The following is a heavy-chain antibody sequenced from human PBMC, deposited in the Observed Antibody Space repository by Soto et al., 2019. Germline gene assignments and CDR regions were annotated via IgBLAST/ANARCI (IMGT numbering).Heavy chain of an antibody. V-gene: IGHV3-30-3*01. CDR1: GFTFSSYA. CDR2: ISYDGSNK. D-gene: IGHD6-13*01. Sequence: GGSLRLSCAASGFTFSSYAMHWVRQAPGKGLEWVAVISYDGSNKYYADSVKGRFTISRDNSKNTLYLQMNSLRAEDTAVYYCARDLGGAAAGNLGMDVWGQGTTVTVS. J-gene: IGHJ6*02. CDR3: ARDLGGAAAGNLGMDV.